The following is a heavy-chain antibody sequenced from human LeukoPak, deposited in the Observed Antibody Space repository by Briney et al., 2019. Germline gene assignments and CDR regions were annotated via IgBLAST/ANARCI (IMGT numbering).Heavy chain of an antibody. CDR1: GYSFGTYG. Sequence: ASVKVSCKASGYSFGTYGINWVRQAPGQGLEWMGWIRTDNGKTNYAQMVQSRVIMTTETSTSTAYMELRSLRSDDTAVYYCARGGTATLRYFDWLLYDWGQGTLVTVS. J-gene: IGHJ4*02. V-gene: IGHV1-18*01. CDR2: IRTDNGKT. D-gene: IGHD3-9*01. CDR3: ARGGTATLRYFDWLLYD.